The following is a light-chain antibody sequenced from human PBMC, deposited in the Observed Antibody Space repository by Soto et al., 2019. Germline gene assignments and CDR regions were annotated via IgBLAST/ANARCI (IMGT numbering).Light chain of an antibody. CDR3: QQYYSTPS. Sequence: DIVMTQSPDSLAVSLGERATINCKSSQSVFSRANGMNYIAWYQQKPGQPPKVLIYWASTRESGVPDRFSGSGSGTDLTLTISSLQAEDVAVYYCQQYYSTPSFGGGTKVDI. V-gene: IGKV4-1*01. J-gene: IGKJ4*01. CDR2: WAS. CDR1: QSVFSRANGMNY.